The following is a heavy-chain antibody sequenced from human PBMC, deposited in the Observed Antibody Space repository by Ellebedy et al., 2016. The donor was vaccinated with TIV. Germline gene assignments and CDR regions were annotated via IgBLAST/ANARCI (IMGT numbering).Heavy chain of an antibody. CDR3: ARSSISVFGVTDAFYI. Sequence: MPSETLSLTCTVSGGSISRDSWSWIRQPPGNGLEWIGYIFGSGSTIYNPSLRNRVSISLDRSQKQVSLNLTSVTAADSAVYFCARSSISVFGVTDAFYIWGQGTSVTVSS. CDR1: GGSISRDS. CDR2: IFGSGST. V-gene: IGHV4-59*01. J-gene: IGHJ3*02. D-gene: IGHD3-3*01.